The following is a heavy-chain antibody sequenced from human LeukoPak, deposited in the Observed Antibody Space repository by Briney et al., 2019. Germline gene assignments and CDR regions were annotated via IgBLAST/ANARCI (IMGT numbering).Heavy chain of an antibody. Sequence: ASVKVSCKVSGYTLTELSMHWVRQAPGKGLEWMGGFDPEDGETIYTQKFQGRVTMTEDTSTDTAYMELSSLRSEDTAVYYCATLAAAANWFDPWGQGTLVTVSS. CDR2: FDPEDGET. V-gene: IGHV1-24*01. CDR1: GYTLTELS. J-gene: IGHJ5*02. D-gene: IGHD6-13*01. CDR3: ATLAAAANWFDP.